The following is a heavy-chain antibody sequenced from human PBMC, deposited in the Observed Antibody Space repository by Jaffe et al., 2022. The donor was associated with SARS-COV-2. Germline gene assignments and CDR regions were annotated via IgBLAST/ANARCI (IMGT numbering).Heavy chain of an antibody. J-gene: IGHJ3*02. D-gene: IGHD2-15*01. CDR3: ASRIGLQGDVDAFDI. Sequence: QVQLVQSGAEVKKPGASVKVSCKASGYTFNGYYMHWVRQAPGQGLEWMGWINPNSGGTNYAQKFQGRVTMTRDTSISTAYMDLSRLRSDDTAVYYCASRIGLQGDVDAFDIWGQGTMVTVSS. CDR2: INPNSGGT. V-gene: IGHV1-2*02. CDR1: GYTFNGYY.